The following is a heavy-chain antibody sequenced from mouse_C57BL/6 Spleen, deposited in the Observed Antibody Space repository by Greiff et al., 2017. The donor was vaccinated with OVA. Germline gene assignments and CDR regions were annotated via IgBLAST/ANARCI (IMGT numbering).Heavy chain of an antibody. V-gene: IGHV1-66*01. CDR1: GYSFTSYY. CDR2: IYPGSGNT. Sequence: QVQLQQSGPELVKPGASVKISCKASGYSFTSYYIHWVKQRPGQGLEWIGWIYPGSGNTKYNEKFKGKATLTADTSSSTAYMQRSSLTSEDSAVYDCAREGDYYGSREGYAYWGQGTLVTVSA. D-gene: IGHD1-1*01. J-gene: IGHJ3*01. CDR3: AREGDYYGSREGYAY.